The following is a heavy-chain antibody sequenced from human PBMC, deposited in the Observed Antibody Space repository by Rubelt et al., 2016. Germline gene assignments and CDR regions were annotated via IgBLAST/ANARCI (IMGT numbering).Heavy chain of an antibody. Sequence: GESLRLSCAASGFPFSTYAMSWVRQAPGKGLEWVSGISGSGGDTFYADSVKGRFTISRDNAKNSLYLQMNSLRAEDTALYYCAKDIPPSYYYDSSGYYSPHGFDYWGQGTLVTVSS. J-gene: IGHJ4*02. D-gene: IGHD3-22*01. CDR2: ISGSGGDT. V-gene: IGHV3-23*01. CDR1: GFPFSTYA. CDR3: AKDIPPSYYYDSSGYYSPHGFDY.